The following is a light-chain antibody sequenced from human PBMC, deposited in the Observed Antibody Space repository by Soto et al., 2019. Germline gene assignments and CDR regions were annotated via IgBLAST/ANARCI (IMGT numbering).Light chain of an antibody. V-gene: IGKV3-20*01. CDR3: HQYGRSPIFT. Sequence: EIVLTQSPGTLSLSPGERATLSCRASQSVASNYLAWYQQRPGQAPRLLMYAASSRAAGVPDRFSGSGSGTDFTLTIRRLEPEDFAVFFCHQYGRSPIFTFGPGTTVDIK. J-gene: IGKJ3*01. CDR2: AAS. CDR1: QSVASNY.